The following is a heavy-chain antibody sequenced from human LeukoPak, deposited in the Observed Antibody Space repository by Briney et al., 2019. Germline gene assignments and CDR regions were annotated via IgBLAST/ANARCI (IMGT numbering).Heavy chain of an antibody. Sequence: GGSLRLSCAASGFSFSNYDMHWVRQAPGKGLEWVAFIRYDGINKYYADSVKGRFTISRDNSKNTLYLQMNSLRAEDTAVYYCAKDFWSSSNYLDYWGQGTLVTVSS. J-gene: IGHJ4*02. CDR2: IRYDGINK. D-gene: IGHD6-6*01. V-gene: IGHV3-30*02. CDR1: GFSFSNYD. CDR3: AKDFWSSSNYLDY.